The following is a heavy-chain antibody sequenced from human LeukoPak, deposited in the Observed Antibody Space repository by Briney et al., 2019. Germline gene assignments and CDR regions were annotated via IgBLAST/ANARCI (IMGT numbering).Heavy chain of an antibody. CDR3: AREPLADYYDSSGYFSARYYYYMDV. Sequence: GGSLRLSCAASGFTVSSNYMSWVRQAPGKGLEWVSVIYSGGSTYYADSVKGRFTISRDNSENTLYLQMNSLRAEDTAVYYCAREPLADYYDSSGYFSARYYYYMDVWGKGTTVTVSS. V-gene: IGHV3-53*01. CDR2: IYSGGST. CDR1: GFTVSSNY. D-gene: IGHD3-22*01. J-gene: IGHJ6*03.